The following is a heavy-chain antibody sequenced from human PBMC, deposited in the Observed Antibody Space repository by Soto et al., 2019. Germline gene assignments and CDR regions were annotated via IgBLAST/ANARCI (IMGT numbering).Heavy chain of an antibody. V-gene: IGHV3-33*01. CDR3: ARDRLGLRSPIYYYYGMDV. Sequence: PGGSLRLSCAASGFTFSSYGMHWVRQAPGKGLEWVAVIWYDGSNKYSADSVKGRFTISRDNSKNTLYLQMNSLRAEDTAVYYCARDRLGLRSPIYYYYGMDVWGQGTTVTVSS. CDR1: GFTFSSYG. CDR2: IWYDGSNK. J-gene: IGHJ6*02. D-gene: IGHD5-12*01.